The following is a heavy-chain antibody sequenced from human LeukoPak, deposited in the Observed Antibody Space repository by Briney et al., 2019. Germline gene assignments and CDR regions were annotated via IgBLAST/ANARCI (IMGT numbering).Heavy chain of an antibody. CDR2: IIAYNGDT. J-gene: IGHJ5*02. V-gene: IGHV1-18*01. Sequence: ASVEVSFQASGYPFTSHGISWVRQAPRQGVEWMGWIIAYNGDTKYSQSLQGRVTMTTDRSTSTAYLELRSLRSDDTAVYYCARDPSNSSGWKTWFDPWGQGTLVTVSS. CDR3: ARDPSNSSGWKTWFDP. D-gene: IGHD6-19*01. CDR1: GYPFTSHG.